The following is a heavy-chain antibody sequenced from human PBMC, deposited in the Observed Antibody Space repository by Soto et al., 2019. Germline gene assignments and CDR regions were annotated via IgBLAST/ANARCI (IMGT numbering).Heavy chain of an antibody. CDR2: ISSSSYI. D-gene: IGHD3-3*01. V-gene: IGHV3-21*01. CDR3: ARGRIFGVVNPYYYYGMDV. J-gene: IGHJ6*02. Sequence: PGGSLRLSCAASGFTFSSYSMNWVRQAPGKGLEWVSSISSSSYIYYADSVKGRFTISRDNAKNSLYLQMNSLRAEDTAVYYCARGRIFGVVNPYYYYGMDVWGQGTTVTVSS. CDR1: GFTFSSYS.